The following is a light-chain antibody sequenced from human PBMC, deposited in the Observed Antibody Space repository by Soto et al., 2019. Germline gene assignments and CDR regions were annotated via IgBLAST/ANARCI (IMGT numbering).Light chain of an antibody. J-gene: IGKJ3*01. CDR2: LGS. CDR3: MQGLSGFT. V-gene: IGKV2-28*01. Sequence: DIVMTQSPLSLPVTPGEPASISCRSSQSLLHSNGYYYLEWYLQKPGQSPQLLIYLGSDRASGVPDRFSGSGSGTDFTLKISRVEAEDVGVYYCMQGLSGFTFGPGTKVEIK. CDR1: QSLLHSNGYYY.